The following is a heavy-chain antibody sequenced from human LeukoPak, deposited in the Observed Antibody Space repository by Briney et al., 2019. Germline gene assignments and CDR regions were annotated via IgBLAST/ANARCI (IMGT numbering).Heavy chain of an antibody. V-gene: IGHV3-23*01. D-gene: IGHD2-15*01. Sequence: QPGGSLRLSCAASGFTFSTFAMIWVRQPPGKGLEWVSAISGSGGSTYYADSVRGRFTISRDNSKNTLYLQMNSLRAEDTAVYYCARGRAVVVAATAFAFDIWGQGTMVTVSS. J-gene: IGHJ3*02. CDR2: ISGSGGST. CDR3: ARGRAVVVAATAFAFDI. CDR1: GFTFSTFA.